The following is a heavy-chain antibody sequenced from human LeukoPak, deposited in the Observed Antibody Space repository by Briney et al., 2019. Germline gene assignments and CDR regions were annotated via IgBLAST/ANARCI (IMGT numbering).Heavy chain of an antibody. J-gene: IGHJ4*02. V-gene: IGHV3-33*01. CDR2: IWHDGSHK. CDR1: GFSFDTYA. CDR3: AREIFGSGSYPDS. Sequence: GRSLRLSCAASGFSFDTYAMHWVRQAPGQGLEWVALIWHDGSHKVYSNSVRGQFTISRDNSKNTVYLQMNNLRPDDTAVYYCAREIFGSGSYPDSWGQGTLVTVSS. D-gene: IGHD3-10*01.